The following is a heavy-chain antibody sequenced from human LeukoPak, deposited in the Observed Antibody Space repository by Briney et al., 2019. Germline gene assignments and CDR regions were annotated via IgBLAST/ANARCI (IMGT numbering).Heavy chain of an antibody. V-gene: IGHV1-69*05. CDR1: GGTFSSYA. Sequence: SVKVSCKASGGTFSSYAISWVRQAPGQGLEWMGGIIPIFGTANYAQKFQGRVTITTDESTSTAYMELSSLRSEDTAVYYCARDSALEVYYYMTSGAKGPRSPSP. CDR2: IIPIFGTA. J-gene: IGHJ6*03. CDR3: ARDSALEVYYYMTS. D-gene: IGHD6-13*01.